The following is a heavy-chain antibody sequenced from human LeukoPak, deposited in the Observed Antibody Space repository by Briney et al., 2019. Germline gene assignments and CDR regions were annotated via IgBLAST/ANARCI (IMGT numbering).Heavy chain of an antibody. D-gene: IGHD3-3*01. J-gene: IGHJ4*02. V-gene: IGHV3-30*02. CDR2: IRYDGSNK. CDR3: AKDCDFWSGYYFRRFYFDY. Sequence: GGSLRLSCAASGFTFSSYGMHWVRQAPGKGLEWVAFIRYDGSNKYYADSVKGRFTISRDNSKNTLYLQMNGLRAEDTAVYYCAKDCDFWSGYYFRRFYFDYWGQGTLVTVSS. CDR1: GFTFSSYG.